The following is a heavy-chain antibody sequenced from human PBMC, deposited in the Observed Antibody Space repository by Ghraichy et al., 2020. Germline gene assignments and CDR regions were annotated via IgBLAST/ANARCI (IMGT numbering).Heavy chain of an antibody. CDR2: ISSSSSTI. J-gene: IGHJ6*02. CDR3: VRAYSHRRPYYYYGMDV. Sequence: GGSLRLSCAASGFTFSSYTMNWVRQAPGKGLEWVSYISSSSSTIYYADSVKGRFTISRANAKNSVYLQMNSLRDEDTAVYYCVRAYSHRRPYYYYGMDVWGQGTTVTVSS. CDR1: GFTFSSYT. D-gene: IGHD4-11*01. V-gene: IGHV3-48*02.